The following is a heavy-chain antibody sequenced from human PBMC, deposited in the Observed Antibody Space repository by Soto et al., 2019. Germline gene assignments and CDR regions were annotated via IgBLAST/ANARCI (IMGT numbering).Heavy chain of an antibody. CDR1: GYTFINFH. V-gene: IGHV1-46*01. CDR2: INPNGGSA. J-gene: IGHJ4*02. CDR3: ARGDGYKYFDY. Sequence: QVQLVQSGAEVKKPGASVKVSCKASGYTFINFHVHWVRQAPGQGPEWMGIINPNGGSATYAPKFQGRITMTRDTSNSTIYMELSSLRSQDTAMYYCARGDGYKYFDYWGQGTLVTVSS. D-gene: IGHD5-12*01.